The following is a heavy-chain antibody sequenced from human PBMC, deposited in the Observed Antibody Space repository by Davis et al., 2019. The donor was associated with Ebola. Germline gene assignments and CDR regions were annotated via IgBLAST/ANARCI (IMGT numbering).Heavy chain of an antibody. CDR3: ARHAENYYDTSGYYRRTPAAHFDY. V-gene: IGHV4-34*01. CDR1: GGSFSGYY. J-gene: IGHJ4*02. D-gene: IGHD3-22*01. CDR2: MNDSGSA. Sequence: PSETLSLTCAVYGGSFSGYYWSWIRQPPGKGLEWIGEMNDSGSANYNPSLKSRVTISLDTSKNQFSLKLSSVTAADTAVYYCARHAENYYDTSGYYRRTPAAHFDYWGQGTLVTVSS.